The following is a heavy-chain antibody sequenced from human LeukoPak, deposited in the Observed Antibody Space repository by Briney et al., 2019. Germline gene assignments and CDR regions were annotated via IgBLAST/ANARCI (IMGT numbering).Heavy chain of an antibody. D-gene: IGHD6-19*01. CDR1: GGSISSYY. CDR3: ARRYSSGWEGGWYFDY. CDR2: IYYSGST. Sequence: PSETLSLTCTVSGGSISSYYWSWIRQPPGKGLEWIGYIYYSGSTNYNPSLKSRVTISIDTSKNQFSLKLSSVTAADTAVYYCARRYSSGWEGGWYFDYWGQGTLVTVSS. J-gene: IGHJ4*02. V-gene: IGHV4-59*08.